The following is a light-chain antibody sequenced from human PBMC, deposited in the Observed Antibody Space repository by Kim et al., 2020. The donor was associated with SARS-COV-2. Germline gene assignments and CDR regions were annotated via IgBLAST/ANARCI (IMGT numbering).Light chain of an antibody. CDR1: QSVSSSN. CDR3: QQYGIAPPYT. CDR2: GAS. V-gene: IGKV3-20*01. Sequence: SQGERAALSCRASQSVSSSNLAWYQQKPGQAPRLRMYGASSRATGSPDRFSGSGSGTDFILTISRLEPEDFAVYYCQQYGIAPPYTFGQRTKLEI. J-gene: IGKJ2*01.